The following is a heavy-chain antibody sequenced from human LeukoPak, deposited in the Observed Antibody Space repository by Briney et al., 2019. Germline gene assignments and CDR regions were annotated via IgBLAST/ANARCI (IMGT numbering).Heavy chain of an antibody. CDR2: INGDGSDT. D-gene: IGHD2-21*02. J-gene: IGHJ5*02. V-gene: IGHV3-74*01. CDR3: ARDQLSYCDGDCP. CDR1: GFTFSNYW. Sequence: TGGSRRLSCAASGFTFSNYWMHWVRHVPGKGPEWVSHINGDGSDTGYADSVKGRFTISRDNRKNTVYLQMNSLRAEDTAVYYCARDQLSYCDGDCPWGQGTLVTVSS.